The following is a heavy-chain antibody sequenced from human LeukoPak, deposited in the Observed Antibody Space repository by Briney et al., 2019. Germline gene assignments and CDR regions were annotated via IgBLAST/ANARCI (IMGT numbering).Heavy chain of an antibody. CDR1: GFTFSSYA. V-gene: IGHV3-30-3*01. J-gene: IGHJ4*02. CDR3: ARTRDYYDSSGYSY. Sequence: GGSLRLSCAASGFTFSSYAMHWVRQAPGKGLEWVAVISYDGSNKYYADSVKGRFTISRDNSKNTLYLQMNSLRAEDTAVYYCARTRDYYDSSGYSYWGQGTLVTVSS. CDR2: ISYDGSNK. D-gene: IGHD3-22*01.